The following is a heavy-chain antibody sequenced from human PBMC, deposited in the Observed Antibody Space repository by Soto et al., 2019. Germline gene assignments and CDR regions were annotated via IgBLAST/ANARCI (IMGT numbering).Heavy chain of an antibody. D-gene: IGHD3-3*01. J-gene: IGHJ3*01. CDR3: AREGILGLFDAYDL. CDR1: VFTSSG. V-gene: IGHV1-18*04. CDR2: ISTHNGNT. Sequence: QDQLVQSGAEVKKPGASVKVSCKASVFTSSGISWVRQAPGQRLEWMGWISTHNGNTIYAQKFQGRVIMTMDTSTTTVYMELRSLRPVDTAVYLCAREGILGLFDAYDLWGQGTMVTVSS.